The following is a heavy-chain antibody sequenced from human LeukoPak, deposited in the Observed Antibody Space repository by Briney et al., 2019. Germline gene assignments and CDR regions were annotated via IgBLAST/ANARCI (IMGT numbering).Heavy chain of an antibody. Sequence: QAGGSLRLSCAASGFSFSAYWMSWVRQAPGKGLEWVANMKVDGTEKYYVDSVKGRFTISRDNAKNSLSLQMSGLRAEDTAVYYCARDWNGSGTAFDHWGQGTLVTVSS. D-gene: IGHD1-1*01. CDR3: ARDWNGSGTAFDH. CDR1: GFSFSAYW. J-gene: IGHJ4*02. CDR2: MKVDGTEK. V-gene: IGHV3-7*05.